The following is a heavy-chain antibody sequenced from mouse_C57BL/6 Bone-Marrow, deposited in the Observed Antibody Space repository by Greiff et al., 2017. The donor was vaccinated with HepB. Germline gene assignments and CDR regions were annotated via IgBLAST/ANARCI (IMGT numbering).Heavy chain of an antibody. Sequence: VKLQESGPGLVQPSQSLSITCTVSGFSLTSYGVHWVRQSPGKGLEWLGVIWRGGSTDYNAAFMSRLSITKDNSKSQVFFKMNSLQADDTAIYYCAKRTGDYDAMDYWGQGTSVTVSS. CDR3: AKRTGDYDAMDY. V-gene: IGHV2-5*01. CDR1: GFSLTSYG. J-gene: IGHJ4*01. D-gene: IGHD2-4*01. CDR2: IWRGGST.